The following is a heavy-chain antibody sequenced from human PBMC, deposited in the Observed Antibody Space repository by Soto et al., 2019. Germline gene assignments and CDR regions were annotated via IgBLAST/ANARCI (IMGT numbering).Heavy chain of an antibody. Sequence: EVQLLESGGGLAQPGGSLRLSCAASGFTFNNDGMNWVRQAPGKGLEWVSAITGGTRTTYYADSVKVRFTISRDNANNAMYLQMDSLRAEDTAVYYCATPFGTDYPGGGFEVWGRGTMVTVSS. CDR3: ATPFGTDYPGGGFEV. CDR1: GFTFNNDG. V-gene: IGHV3-23*01. CDR2: ITGGTRTT. D-gene: IGHD3-16*01. J-gene: IGHJ3*01.